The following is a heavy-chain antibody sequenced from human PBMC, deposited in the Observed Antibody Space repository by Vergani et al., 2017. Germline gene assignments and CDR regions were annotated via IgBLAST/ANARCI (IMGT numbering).Heavy chain of an antibody. CDR2: IYHSGST. J-gene: IGHJ6*03. CDR3: AIDLGGGPPDYYYYMDV. Sequence: QLQLQESASGLVKPSQTLSLTCAVSGGSISSGGYSWSWIRQPPGKGLEWIGYIYHSGSTYYNPSLKSRVTISVDRSKNQFSLKLSSVTAADTAVYYCAIDLGGGPPDYYYYMDVWGKGTTVTVSS. D-gene: IGHD3-16*01. V-gene: IGHV4-30-2*01. CDR1: GGSISSGGYS.